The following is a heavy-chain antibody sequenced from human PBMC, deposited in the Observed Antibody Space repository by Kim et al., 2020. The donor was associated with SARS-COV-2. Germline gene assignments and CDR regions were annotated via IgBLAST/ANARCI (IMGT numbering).Heavy chain of an antibody. J-gene: IGHJ4*02. CDR1: GYTFTSYG. D-gene: IGHD3-22*01. Sequence: ASVKVSCKASGYTFTSYGISWVRQAPGQGLEWMGWISAYNGNTNYAQKLQGRVTMTTDTSTSTAYMELRSLRSDDTAVYYCAITYYYDSSGYYGVDYWGQGTLVTVSS. V-gene: IGHV1-18*01. CDR2: ISAYNGNT. CDR3: AITYYYDSSGYYGVDY.